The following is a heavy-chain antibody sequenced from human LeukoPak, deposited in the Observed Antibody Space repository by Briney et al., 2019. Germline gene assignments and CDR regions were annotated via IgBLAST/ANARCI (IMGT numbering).Heavy chain of an antibody. J-gene: IGHJ4*02. Sequence: GGSLRLSCAASGFTFSSYGMHWVRQAPGKGLEWVAFIRYDGSNKYYADSVKGRFTISRDNAKNSLYLQMNSLRAEDTAVYYCARHGYSAYGGFDYWGQGTLVTVSS. CDR3: ARHGYSAYGGFDY. D-gene: IGHD5-12*01. CDR2: IRYDGSNK. V-gene: IGHV3-30*02. CDR1: GFTFSSYG.